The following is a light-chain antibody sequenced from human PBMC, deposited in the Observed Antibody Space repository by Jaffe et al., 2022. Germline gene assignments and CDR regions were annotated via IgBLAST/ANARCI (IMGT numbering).Light chain of an antibody. V-gene: IGLV2-11*01. CDR2: DVY. Sequence: QSALTQPRSVSGSPGQSVTISCAGTSSDVGGYDYLSWYQQHPGKAPKLIIYDVYNRPSGVPHRFSGSKSGNTASLTIFGLQAEDEADYYCCSYAGTSTYVFGTGTTVTVL. J-gene: IGLJ1*01. CDR1: SSDVGGYDY. CDR3: CSYAGTSTYV.